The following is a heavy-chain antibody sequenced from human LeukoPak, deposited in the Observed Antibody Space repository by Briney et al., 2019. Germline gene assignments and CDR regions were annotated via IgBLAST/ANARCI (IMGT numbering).Heavy chain of an antibody. Sequence: GGSLRLSCAASGFTFSNYAMTWVRQAPGKGLEWVSSISGGGDTYYADSVKGRFTFSRDTSKNTLYLQMNSLRAEDTAVYYCARSNAAQRGYTYGYADFDYWGQGTLVTVSS. J-gene: IGHJ4*02. D-gene: IGHD5-18*01. V-gene: IGHV3-23*01. CDR1: GFTFSNYA. CDR3: ARSNAAQRGYTYGYADFDY. CDR2: ISGGGDT.